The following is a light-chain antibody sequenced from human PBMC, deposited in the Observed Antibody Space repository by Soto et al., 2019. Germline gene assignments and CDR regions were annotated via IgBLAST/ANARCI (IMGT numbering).Light chain of an antibody. V-gene: IGKV1-39*01. Sequence: DIQMTQSPSSLSASIGDRVTIACRASQSTSSHLSWYQQKPGKPPNLLIYAASFLQSGVPSRFSGSGSETDFTLTISSLQPEDFATYYCQQTYSTPFVFGPLTKVDIK. CDR1: QSTSSH. CDR2: AAS. J-gene: IGKJ3*01. CDR3: QQTYSTPFV.